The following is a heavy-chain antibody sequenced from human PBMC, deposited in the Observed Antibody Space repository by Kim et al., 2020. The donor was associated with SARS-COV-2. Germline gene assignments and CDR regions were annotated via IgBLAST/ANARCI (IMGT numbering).Heavy chain of an antibody. D-gene: IGHD6-19*01. CDR1: GFTFDDYG. V-gene: IGHV3-20*01. CDR3: ARVRSSGWYHYFDY. CDR2: INWNGGST. Sequence: GGSLRLSCAASGFTFDDYGMSWVRQAPGKGLEWVSGINWNGGSTGYADSVKGRFTISRDNAKNSLYLQMNSLRAEDTALYHCARVRSSGWYHYFDYWGQGTLVTVSS. J-gene: IGHJ4*02.